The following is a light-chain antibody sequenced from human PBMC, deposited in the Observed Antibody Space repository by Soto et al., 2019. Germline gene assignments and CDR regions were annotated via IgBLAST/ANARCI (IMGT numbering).Light chain of an antibody. J-gene: IGLJ2*01. CDR2: GNT. V-gene: IGLV1-40*01. CDR1: NSNIGAGYD. Sequence: QSALTQPPSVSGVPGQRVTISCTGSNSNIGAGYDVHWYQQLPGTAPKLLIYGNTNRPSGVPDRFSGSKSDTSASLAITGLQAEDEADYYCQSYDSSLSGSGVFGGGTKLTVL. CDR3: QSYDSSLSGSGV.